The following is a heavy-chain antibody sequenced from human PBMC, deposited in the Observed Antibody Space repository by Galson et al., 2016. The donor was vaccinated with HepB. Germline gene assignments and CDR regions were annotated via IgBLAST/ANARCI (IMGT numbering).Heavy chain of an antibody. CDR2: IYSGGYT. CDR1: GFTFSTYG. V-gene: IGHV3-53*01. CDR3: ARSYYDFWSGLGY. J-gene: IGHJ4*02. Sequence: SLRLSCADSGFTFSTYGMHWVRQAPGQGLEWVSVIYSGGYTYYADSVKGRFTISRDDSKNTVYLQMNSLRAEDTAVYYCARSYYDFWSGLGYWGQGTLVTVSS. D-gene: IGHD3-3*01.